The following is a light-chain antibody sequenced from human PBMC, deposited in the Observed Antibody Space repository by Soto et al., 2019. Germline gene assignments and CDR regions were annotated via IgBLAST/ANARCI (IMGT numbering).Light chain of an antibody. J-gene: IGLJ1*01. CDR3: CSYTSSSPYV. V-gene: IGLV2-14*01. Sequence: QSALTQPASVSGSPGQSITISCTGTSSDLGGYNFVSWYQHHPGKAPKLMIYQVSNRPSGVSNRFSGSKSGNTASLTISGLQAEDEADYYCCSYTSSSPYVFGNGTKLTVL. CDR1: SSDLGGYNF. CDR2: QVS.